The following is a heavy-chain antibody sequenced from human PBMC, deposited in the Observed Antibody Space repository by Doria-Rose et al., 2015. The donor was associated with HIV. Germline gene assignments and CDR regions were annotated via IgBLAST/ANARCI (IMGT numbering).Heavy chain of an antibody. D-gene: IGHD3-10*01. CDR1: DGSITSYY. Sequence: QVQLVQSGPGLVKSSETLSLTCSVSDGSITSYYWSWIRQFPGKGLEWIGYIYGSVRTKSNPSLKGRVTISIDTSKSQFSLKLISVPAADAAVYFCARHSPMVQGASPPPYYYYYMDVWGKGTTVTVSS. V-gene: IGHV4-59*08. CDR2: IYGSVRT. J-gene: IGHJ6*03. CDR3: ARHSPMVQGASPPPYYYYYMDV.